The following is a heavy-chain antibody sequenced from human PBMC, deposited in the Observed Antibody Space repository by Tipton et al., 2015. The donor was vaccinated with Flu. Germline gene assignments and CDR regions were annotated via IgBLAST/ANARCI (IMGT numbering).Heavy chain of an antibody. CDR3: ARGPPGPSIRAYYFDY. V-gene: IGHV4-59*01. CDR1: GGSIRGYY. J-gene: IGHJ4*02. D-gene: IGHD2-21*01. Sequence: TLSLTCTVSGGSIRGYYWNWIRQFPGKGLEWIGFVYYTGSTNYKSSLKSRVTISTDTSTNQVSLKMNSVIAADTAVYYCARGPPGPSIRAYYFDYWGQGTPVAVSS. CDR2: VYYTGST.